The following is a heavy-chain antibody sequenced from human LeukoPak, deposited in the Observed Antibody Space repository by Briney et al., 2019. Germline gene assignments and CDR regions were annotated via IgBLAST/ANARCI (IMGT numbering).Heavy chain of an antibody. V-gene: IGHV4-31*03. CDR3: ARMYSSGWYGAFDI. CDR2: IYYSGST. Sequence: SQTLSLTCTVSGGSISSGGYYWSWIRQHPGKGLEWIGYIYYSGSTYYNPSLKSRVTISVDTSKNQFSLKLSSVTAADTAVYYCARMYSSGWYGAFDIWGQGTMVTVSS. D-gene: IGHD6-19*01. CDR1: GGSISSGGYY. J-gene: IGHJ3*02.